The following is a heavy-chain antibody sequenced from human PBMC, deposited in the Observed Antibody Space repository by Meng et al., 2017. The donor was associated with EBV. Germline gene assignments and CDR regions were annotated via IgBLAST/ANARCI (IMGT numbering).Heavy chain of an antibody. J-gene: IGHJ4*02. CDR1: GGTFSSYA. CDR3: ARAEIAAAGRLDY. CDR2: IIPIFGTA. Sequence: QVLLVTCGGGVKKPGSSVKVFCKASGGTFSSYAISWVRQAPGQGLEWMGGIIPIFGTANYAQKFQGRVTITADKSTSTAYMELSSLRSEDTAVYYCARAEIAAAGRLDYWGQGTLVTVSS. V-gene: IGHV1-69*06. D-gene: IGHD6-13*01.